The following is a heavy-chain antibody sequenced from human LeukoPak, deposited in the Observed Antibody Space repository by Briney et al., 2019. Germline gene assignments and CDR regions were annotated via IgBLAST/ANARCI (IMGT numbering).Heavy chain of an antibody. Sequence: SETLSLTCTVSGRSISIGSYYWSWIRQPAGKGLEWIGRIYTSESTNYNPSLKSRVTISVDTSKNQISLKLSSVTAADTAVYYCAREGSRYGLYNWFDRWGQGALVTVSS. CDR3: AREGSRYGLYNWFDR. CDR1: GRSISIGSYY. J-gene: IGHJ5*02. D-gene: IGHD5-18*01. CDR2: IYTSEST. V-gene: IGHV4-61*02.